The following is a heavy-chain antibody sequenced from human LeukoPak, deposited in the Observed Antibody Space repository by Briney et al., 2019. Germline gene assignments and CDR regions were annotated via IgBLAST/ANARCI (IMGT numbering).Heavy chain of an antibody. CDR3: ATFRYSTIETNWFDP. CDR2: FDPEDGET. Sequence: AAVKVSCKVPGYTLTELSMHWVRQAPVKGLEWMGGFDPEDGETIYAQKFQGRVTMTEDTSTDTAYMELSSLRSEDTAVYYCATFRYSTIETNWFDPWGQGTLVTVSS. CDR1: GYTLTELS. J-gene: IGHJ5*02. V-gene: IGHV1-24*01. D-gene: IGHD6-13*01.